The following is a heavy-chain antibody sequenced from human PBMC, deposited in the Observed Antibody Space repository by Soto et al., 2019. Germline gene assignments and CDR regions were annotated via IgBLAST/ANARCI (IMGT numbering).Heavy chain of an antibody. J-gene: IGHJ4*02. CDR3: ARHVDPQHPFFYYYDSSGYRDY. CDR2: IYYSGST. V-gene: IGHV4-39*01. D-gene: IGHD3-22*01. CDR1: GGSISSSSYY. Sequence: SETLSLTCTVSGGSISSSSYYWGWIRQPPGKGLEWIGSIYYSGSTYYNPSLKSRVTISVDTSKNQFSLKLSSVTAADTAVYYCARHVDPQHPFFYYYDSSGYRDYWGQGTLVTVSS.